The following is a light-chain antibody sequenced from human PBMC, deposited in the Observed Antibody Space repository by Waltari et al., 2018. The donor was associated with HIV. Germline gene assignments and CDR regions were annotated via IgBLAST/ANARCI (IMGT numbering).Light chain of an antibody. Sequence: QSALTQPPSVSGAPGPRVTISRTGTRSTIGPGSDAHWYQQLPGTAPKLLIYANTNRPSGVPDRFSGSKSGTSASLAITGLQAEDEADYYCQSYDSRLSGSVFGGGTKLTVL. J-gene: IGLJ3*02. CDR3: QSYDSRLSGSV. CDR2: ANT. V-gene: IGLV1-40*01. CDR1: RSTIGPGSD.